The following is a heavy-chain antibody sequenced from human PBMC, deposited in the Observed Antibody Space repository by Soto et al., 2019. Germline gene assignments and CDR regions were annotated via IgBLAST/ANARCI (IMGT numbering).Heavy chain of an antibody. CDR1: GYTFTGYY. J-gene: IGHJ6*02. CDR2: INPNSGGT. CDR3: ASLGNLGRPELRPLGMDV. D-gene: IGHD1-7*01. V-gene: IGHV1-2*02. Sequence: QVQLVQSGAEVKKPGASVKVSCKASGYTFTGYYMHWVRQAPGQGLEWMGWINPNSGGTIYAQKFQGRVTMTRDTSISTAYMELSRLRSDDTAVYYCASLGNLGRPELRPLGMDVWGQGTTVTVSS.